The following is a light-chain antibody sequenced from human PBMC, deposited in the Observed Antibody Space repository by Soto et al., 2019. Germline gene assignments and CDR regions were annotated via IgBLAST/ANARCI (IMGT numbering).Light chain of an antibody. Sequence: EMVVRQSRGTLSLSRAERATLSCRASQSVSNNYLAWYQQKPGQAPRLLIYGASNRATGIPDRFSGSGTGTAFSLSVIGIEPEAFSVYLCQPDHRSGKFAGGTKVDIK. CDR3: QPDHRSGK. J-gene: IGKJ4*02. CDR2: GAS. V-gene: IGKV3-20*01. CDR1: QSVSNNY.